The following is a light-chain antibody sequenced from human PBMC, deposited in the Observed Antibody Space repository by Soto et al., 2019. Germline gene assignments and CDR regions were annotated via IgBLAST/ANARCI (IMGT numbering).Light chain of an antibody. CDR1: QSVSSN. CDR2: GAS. Sequence: EIVMTQSPATLSVSPGERGTLSCRASQSVSSNLAWYQQKPGQAPSLLIYGASTRATGIPARFSGSGSGTEFTLTISSLQSEDFAAYYCQQYNNGPRTFGQGTKV. CDR3: QQYNNGPRT. V-gene: IGKV3-15*01. J-gene: IGKJ1*01.